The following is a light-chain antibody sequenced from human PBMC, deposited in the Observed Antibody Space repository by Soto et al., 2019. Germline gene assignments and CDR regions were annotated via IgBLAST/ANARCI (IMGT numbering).Light chain of an antibody. CDR3: QVWDSSNGHPI. V-gene: IGLV3-21*02. Sequence: SYELTQSPSMSVAPGQTASVTCGGDIIGRNSVHWYQQKPGQAPVLVVYDDIERPSGIPERFSGSNSGNTATLSITRVEAGDEADYCCQVWDSSNGHPIFGGGTKLTVL. J-gene: IGLJ2*01. CDR2: DDI. CDR1: IIGRNS.